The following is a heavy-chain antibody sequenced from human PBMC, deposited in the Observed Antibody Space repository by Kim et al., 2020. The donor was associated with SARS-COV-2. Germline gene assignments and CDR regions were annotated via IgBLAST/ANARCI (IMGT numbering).Heavy chain of an antibody. V-gene: IGHV3-23*01. CDR2: ISGSGGST. J-gene: IGHJ4*02. Sequence: GGSLRLSCAASGFTFSSYAMSWVRQAPGKGLEWVSAISGSGGSTYYADSVKGRFTISRDNSKNTLYLQMNSLRDEDTAVYYCAKDQGYDSSGYYSGSFDYWGQGTLVTVSS. D-gene: IGHD3-22*01. CDR1: GFTFSSYA. CDR3: AKDQGYDSSGYYSGSFDY.